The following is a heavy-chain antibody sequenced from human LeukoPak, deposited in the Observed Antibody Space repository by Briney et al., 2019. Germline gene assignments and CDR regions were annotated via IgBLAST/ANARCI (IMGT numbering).Heavy chain of an antibody. V-gene: IGHV1-18*04. CDR2: ISAYNGNT. D-gene: IGHD5-12*01. J-gene: IGHJ4*02. CDR3: ARDIYSGYDRRFDY. CDR1: GYTFTVYY. Sequence: ASVTVSFKASGYTFTVYYLHWVRQAPGQGLEWMGWISAYNGNTNYAQKLQGRVTMTTDTSTSTAYMELRSLRSDDTAAYYCARDIYSGYDRRFDYWGQGTLVTVSS.